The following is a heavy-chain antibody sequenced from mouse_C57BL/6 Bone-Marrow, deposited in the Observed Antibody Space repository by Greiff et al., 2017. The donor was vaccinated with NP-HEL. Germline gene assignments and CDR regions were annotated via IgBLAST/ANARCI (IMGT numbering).Heavy chain of an antibody. J-gene: IGHJ3*01. CDR3: ARGWQYYYGSSGWFAY. CDR1: GYTFTSYG. D-gene: IGHD1-1*01. CDR2: IYPRSGNT. Sequence: VQLQQSGAELARPGASVKLSCKASGYTFTSYGISWVKQRTGQGLEWIGEIYPRSGNTYYNEKFKGKATLTADQSSSTAYMELRSLTSEDSAVYFCARGWQYYYGSSGWFAYWGQGTLVTVSA. V-gene: IGHV1-81*01.